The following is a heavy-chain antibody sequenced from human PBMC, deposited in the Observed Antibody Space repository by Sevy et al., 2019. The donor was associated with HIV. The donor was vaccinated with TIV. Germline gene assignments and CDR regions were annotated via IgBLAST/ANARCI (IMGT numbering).Heavy chain of an antibody. D-gene: IGHD5-12*01. CDR1: GFTFISYT. CDR2: ISSSGGST. V-gene: IGHV3-23*01. J-gene: IGHJ4*02. Sequence: GGSLRLSCVASGFTFISYTMSWVRQAPGKGLEWVSAISSSGGSTYYGDSVKGRFTISRDNSKNTVYLEINNLRAEDTALYYCAKEEFSGYNFGYWGQGTLVTVSS. CDR3: AKEEFSGYNFGY.